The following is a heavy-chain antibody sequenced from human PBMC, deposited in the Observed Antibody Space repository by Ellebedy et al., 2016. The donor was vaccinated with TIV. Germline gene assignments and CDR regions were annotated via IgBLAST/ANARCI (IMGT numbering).Heavy chain of an antibody. D-gene: IGHD2-2*01. J-gene: IGHJ3*02. CDR3: ASKRGALPDDEDAFDI. CDR1: GYSFTSYW. CDR2: IYPGDSDT. Sequence: GESLKISCKGSGYSFTSYWISWVRQMPGKGLEWMGIIYPGDSDTRYSPSFQGQVTISADKSISTAYLQWSSLKASDTAMYYCASKRGALPDDEDAFDIWGQGTMVTVSS. V-gene: IGHV5-51*01.